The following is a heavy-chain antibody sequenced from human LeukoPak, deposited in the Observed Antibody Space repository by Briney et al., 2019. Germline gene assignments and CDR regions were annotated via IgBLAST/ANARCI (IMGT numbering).Heavy chain of an antibody. Sequence: SSETLSLTCTVSGGSISSGGYYWSWIRQRPGKGLEWIGYIYYSGSTYYNPSLKSRVTISVDTSKNQFSLKLSSVTAADTAVYYCARLGSVAMPFDYWGQGTLVTVSS. CDR3: ARLGSVAMPFDY. D-gene: IGHD2-2*01. J-gene: IGHJ4*02. CDR1: GGSISSGGYY. V-gene: IGHV4-31*03. CDR2: IYYSGST.